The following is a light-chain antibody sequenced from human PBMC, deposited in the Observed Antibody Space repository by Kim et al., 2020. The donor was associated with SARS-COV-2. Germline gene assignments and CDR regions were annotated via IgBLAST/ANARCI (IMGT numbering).Light chain of an antibody. V-gene: IGKV1-5*01. Sequence: DIQMTQSPSTLAACVGDTVTITCRASQSMSNWLGWYQQRPGKAPKPLIYETSMLQGGVPSRFSASASGTEFTLTITSLQPDDSATYYCQQYKCYPHTFGQGTKLEI. CDR2: ETS. CDR3: QQYKCYPHT. CDR1: QSMSNW. J-gene: IGKJ2*01.